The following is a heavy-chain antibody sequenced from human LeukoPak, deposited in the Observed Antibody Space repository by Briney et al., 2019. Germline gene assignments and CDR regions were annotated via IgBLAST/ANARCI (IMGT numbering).Heavy chain of an antibody. CDR2: IYYSGST. CDR3: ARVVYYDSSGYGDFDY. Sequence: PSETLSLTCTVSGGSISGYYWSWIRQPPGKGLEWIGYIYYSGSTNYNPSLKSRVTISVDTSKNQFSLKLSSVTAADTAVYYCARVVYYDSSGYGDFDYWGQGTLVTVSS. D-gene: IGHD3-22*01. V-gene: IGHV4-59*01. CDR1: GGSISGYY. J-gene: IGHJ4*02.